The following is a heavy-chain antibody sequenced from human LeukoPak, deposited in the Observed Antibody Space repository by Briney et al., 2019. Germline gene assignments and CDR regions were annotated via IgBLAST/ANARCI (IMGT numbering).Heavy chain of an antibody. J-gene: IGHJ3*02. CDR1: RYTLTKLY. CDR3: STWRGGAFDI. V-gene: IGHV1-24*01. CDR2: FDPEDGET. Sequence: ASVKVSCKVSRYTLTKLYTHWVRLAPGKGLEWMGGFDPEDGETIYAQKFQGRVTLTEDTSTDTAYMELSSLRSEDTAVYYCSTWRGGAFDIWGQGTMVTVSS. D-gene: IGHD3-16*01.